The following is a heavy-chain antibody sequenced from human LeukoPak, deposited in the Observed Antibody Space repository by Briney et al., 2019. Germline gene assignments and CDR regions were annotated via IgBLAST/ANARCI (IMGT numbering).Heavy chain of an antibody. V-gene: IGHV4-59*01. Sequence: PSETLSLTCTVSGGSISSYYWSWIRHPTGKGLEWIGYIYDSGSTNYNPSLKSRVTISADTSKNQFSLKLSSVTAADTAVYYCARGGWLRLYYFDYWGQGTLVTVSS. D-gene: IGHD5-12*01. CDR2: IYDSGST. J-gene: IGHJ4*02. CDR3: ARGGWLRLYYFDY. CDR1: GGSISSYY.